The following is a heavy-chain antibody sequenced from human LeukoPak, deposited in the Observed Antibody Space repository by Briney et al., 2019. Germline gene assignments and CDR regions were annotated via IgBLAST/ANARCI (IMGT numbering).Heavy chain of an antibody. CDR1: GGSISSSSYY. CDR3: ARAGGGYYGSGSYYYYYYYMDV. V-gene: IGHV4-39*07. Sequence: SETLSLTCTVSGGSISSSSYYWGWIRQPPGKGLEWIGSIYYSGSTYYNPSLKSRVTISVDTSKNQFSLKLSSVTAADTAVYYCARAGGGYYGSGSYYYYYYYMDVWGKGTTVTVSS. J-gene: IGHJ6*03. CDR2: IYYSGST. D-gene: IGHD3-10*01.